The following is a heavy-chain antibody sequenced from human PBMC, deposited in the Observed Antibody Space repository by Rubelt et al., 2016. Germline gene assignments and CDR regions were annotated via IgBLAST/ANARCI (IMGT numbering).Heavy chain of an antibody. CDR1: GYSISSGYF. D-gene: IGHD2-21*01. CDR2: IYYSGST. CDR3: ARGNVVGILDGFEN. Sequence: QVQLQESGPGLVKPSETLSLTCTVSGYSISSGYFWGWIRQPPGKGLEWIGSIYYSGSTYYNPSLKSRVTISVDTSKNQSSLKLSTVTAADTDGDYGARGNVVGILDGFENWGQGTTVTVSS. V-gene: IGHV4-38-2*02. J-gene: IGHJ3*02.